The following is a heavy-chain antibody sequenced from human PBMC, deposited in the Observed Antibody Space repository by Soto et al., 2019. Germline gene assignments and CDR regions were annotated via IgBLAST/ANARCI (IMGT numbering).Heavy chain of an antibody. J-gene: IGHJ5*02. Sequence: SETLSLTCTVSGGSISNYYWSLIRQPAGKGLEWIGRIYTSGNANYNPSLKGRVTMSVDMSKNQFSLKLSSVAAADTAVYYCARDDNGDNGTALDPWGQATLVTVS. V-gene: IGHV4-4*07. D-gene: IGHD4-17*01. CDR2: IYTSGNA. CDR1: GGSISNYY. CDR3: ARDDNGDNGTALDP.